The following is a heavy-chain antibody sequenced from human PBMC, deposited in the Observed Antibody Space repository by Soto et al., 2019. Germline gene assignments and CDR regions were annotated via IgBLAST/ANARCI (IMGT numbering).Heavy chain of an antibody. Sequence: VQLVESGGGLVKPGGSLRLSCAASGFTFSDAWMTWVRQAPGKRLEWVSYITSSGTTKYYADSVKGRFTISRDNTKNSIYLQMYSLRAEDTAIYYCARVSFGELAAFDVWGQGTMVTVSS. V-gene: IGHV3-11*04. J-gene: IGHJ3*01. CDR1: GFTFSDAW. CDR2: ITSSGTTK. D-gene: IGHD3-10*01. CDR3: ARVSFGELAAFDV.